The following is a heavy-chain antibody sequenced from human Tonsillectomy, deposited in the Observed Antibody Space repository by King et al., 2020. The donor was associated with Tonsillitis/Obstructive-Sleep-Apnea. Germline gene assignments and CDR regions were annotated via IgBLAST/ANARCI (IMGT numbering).Heavy chain of an antibody. CDR2: IYSGGST. CDR3: AGSRGYCSSTSCYLGYYYMDV. D-gene: IGHD2-2*01. Sequence: QLVQSGGGLIQPGGSLRLSCAASGFTVSSNYMSWVRQAPGKGLEWVSVIYSGGSTYYADSVKGRFTISRDNSKNTLYLQMNSLRAEDTAVYYCAGSRGYCSSTSCYLGYYYMDVWGKGTTVTVSS. V-gene: IGHV3-53*01. J-gene: IGHJ6*03. CDR1: GFTVSSNY.